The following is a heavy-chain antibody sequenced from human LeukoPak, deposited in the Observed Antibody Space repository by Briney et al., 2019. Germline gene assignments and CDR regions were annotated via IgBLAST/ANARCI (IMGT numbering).Heavy chain of an antibody. CDR2: IYYSGST. J-gene: IGHJ4*02. CDR1: GGSISSSSYY. D-gene: IGHD1-26*01. Sequence: PSETLSLTCTVSGGSISSSSYYWGWIRQPPGKGLEWIGSIYYSGSTYYNPSLKSRVTISVDTSKNQFSLKLSSVTAADTAVYYCARRWGVGATTSFDYWGQGTLVTVSS. V-gene: IGHV4-39*01. CDR3: ARRWGVGATTSFDY.